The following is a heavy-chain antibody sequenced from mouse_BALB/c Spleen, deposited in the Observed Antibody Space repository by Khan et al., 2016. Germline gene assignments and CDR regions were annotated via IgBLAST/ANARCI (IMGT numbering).Heavy chain of an antibody. CDR1: GYSITSGYG. J-gene: IGHJ2*01. CDR2: ISYSGST. D-gene: IGHD1-2*01. Sequence: EVQLQESGPGLVKPSQSLSLTCTVTGYSITSGYGWNWIRQFPGNKLEWMGYISYSGSTNYNPSLKSRISITRDTSKNQLFLKLNSVTTEDTATYYCARTARIKYWGQGTTLTVSS. V-gene: IGHV3-2*02. CDR3: ARTARIKY.